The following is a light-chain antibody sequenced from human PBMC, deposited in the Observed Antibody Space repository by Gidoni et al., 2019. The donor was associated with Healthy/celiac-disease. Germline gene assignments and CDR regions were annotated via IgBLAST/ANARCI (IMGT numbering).Light chain of an antibody. V-gene: IGKV3-20*01. CDR1: QSVSSSY. CDR2: GAS. CDR3: QQYGSSPYT. Sequence: EIGLTQYPGTLSLSPGERAPLYCRASQSVSSSYLAWYQQKPGQAPRLLIDGASSRATGIPDRFSGSGSGTDFTLTISRLEPEDFAVYYCQQYGSSPYTFGQGTKLEIK. J-gene: IGKJ2*01.